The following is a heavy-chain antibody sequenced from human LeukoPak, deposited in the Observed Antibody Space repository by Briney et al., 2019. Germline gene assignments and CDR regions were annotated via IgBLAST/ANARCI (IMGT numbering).Heavy chain of an antibody. Sequence: PSETLSLTCAVSGYSISSGYYWGWIRQPPGKGLEWIGSIYHSGSTYYNPSLKSRVTISVDTSKNQFSLKLSSVTAADTAVYYCARGFLEDYYGSGAGYWGQRTLVTVSS. CDR2: IYHSGST. D-gene: IGHD3-10*01. CDR1: GYSISSGYY. V-gene: IGHV4-38-2*01. CDR3: ARGFLEDYYGSGAGY. J-gene: IGHJ4*02.